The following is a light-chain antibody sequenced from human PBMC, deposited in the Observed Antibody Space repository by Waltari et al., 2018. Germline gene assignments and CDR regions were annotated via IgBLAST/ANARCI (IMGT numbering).Light chain of an antibody. Sequence: SWEQQKPGQSPLLVIYQDTRRPWGVPERFSGSKSANAATLTITGTQAVDEADYYCQALGTGAWVFGGGTKLTVL. V-gene: IGLV3-1*01. CDR3: QALGTGAWV. CDR2: QDT. J-gene: IGLJ3*02.